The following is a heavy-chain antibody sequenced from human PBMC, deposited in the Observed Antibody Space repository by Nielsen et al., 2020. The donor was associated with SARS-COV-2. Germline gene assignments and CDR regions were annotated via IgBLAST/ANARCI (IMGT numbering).Heavy chain of an antibody. V-gene: IGHV3-9*01. CDR3: AKIDIGGSVDY. D-gene: IGHD3-9*01. CDR2: ISWNSGSI. CDR1: GFTFDDYA. Sequence: SLKISCAASGFTFDDYAMHWVRQAPGKGLEWVSGISWNSGSIGYADSVKGRFTISRDNAKNSLYLQMNSLGAEDTALYYCAKIDIGGSVDYWGQGTLVTVSS. J-gene: IGHJ4*02.